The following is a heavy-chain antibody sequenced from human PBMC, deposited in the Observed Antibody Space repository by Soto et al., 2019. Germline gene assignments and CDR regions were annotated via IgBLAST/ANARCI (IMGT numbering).Heavy chain of an antibody. V-gene: IGHV1-69*13. CDR3: ARSDTAMESGWFDP. D-gene: IGHD5-18*01. CDR2: IIPIFGTA. J-gene: IGHJ5*02. CDR1: GGTFSSYA. Sequence: ASVKVSCKASGGTFSSYAISWVRQAPGQGLEWMGGIIPIFGTANYAQKFQGRVTITADESTSTAYMELSSLRSEDTAVYYCARSDTAMESGWFDPWGQGTLVTVSS.